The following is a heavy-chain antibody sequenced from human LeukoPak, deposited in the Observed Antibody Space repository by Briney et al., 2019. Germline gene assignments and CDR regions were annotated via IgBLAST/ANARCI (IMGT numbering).Heavy chain of an antibody. CDR3: AKDRPLRYFDYVDV. CDR1: GFTFSSYG. D-gene: IGHD3-9*01. J-gene: IGHJ6*03. V-gene: IGHV3-30*02. CDR2: IRYDGSNK. Sequence: PGGSLRLSCAASGFTFSSYGMHWVRQAPGKGLEWVAFIRYDGSNKYYADSVKGRFTISRDNSKNTLYLQMNSLRAEDTAVYYCAKDRPLRYFDYVDVWGKGTTVTVSS.